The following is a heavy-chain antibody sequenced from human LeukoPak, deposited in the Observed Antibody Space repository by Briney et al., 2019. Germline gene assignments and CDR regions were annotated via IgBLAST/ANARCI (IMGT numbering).Heavy chain of an antibody. V-gene: IGHV4-39*07. Sequence: PSETLSLTCTASGGSISSSSYYWGWIRQPPGKGLEWIGSIYYSGSTYYNPSLKSRVTISVDTSKNQFSLKLSSVTAADTAVYYCARGGWNKFDYWGQGTLVTVSS. CDR1: GGSISSSSYY. D-gene: IGHD3-22*01. CDR2: IYYSGST. J-gene: IGHJ4*02. CDR3: ARGGWNKFDY.